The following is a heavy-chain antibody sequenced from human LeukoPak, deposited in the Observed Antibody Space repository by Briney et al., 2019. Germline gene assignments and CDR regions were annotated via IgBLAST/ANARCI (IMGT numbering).Heavy chain of an antibody. CDR1: GFTVSSNY. J-gene: IGHJ4*02. CDR3: AKGNGYSYGRYYFDY. D-gene: IGHD5-18*01. Sequence: GGSLRLSCAASGFTVSSNYMSWVRQAPGKGLEWVSVIYSGGNTYYADSVKGRFTISRDNSKNTLYLQVNSLRAEDTAVYYCAKGNGYSYGRYYFDYWGQGTLVTVSS. CDR2: IYSGGNT. V-gene: IGHV3-53*01.